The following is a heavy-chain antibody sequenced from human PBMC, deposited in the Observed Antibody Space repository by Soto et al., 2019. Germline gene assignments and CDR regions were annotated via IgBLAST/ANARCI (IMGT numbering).Heavy chain of an antibody. CDR2: INAGNGNT. Sequence: GASVKVSCKASGYTFTSYAMHWVRQAPGQRLEWMGWINAGNGNTKYSQKFQGRVTITRDTSASTAYMELSSLRSEDTAVYYCARDGGCRDGYTVGCNWFDPWGQGTLVTVSS. V-gene: IGHV1-3*01. CDR1: GYTFTSYA. D-gene: IGHD5-18*01. CDR3: ARDGGCRDGYTVGCNWFDP. J-gene: IGHJ5*02.